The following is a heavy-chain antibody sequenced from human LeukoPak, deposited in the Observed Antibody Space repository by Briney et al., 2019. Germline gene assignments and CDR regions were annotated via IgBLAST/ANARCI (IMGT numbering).Heavy chain of an antibody. CDR3: TRDRLARYSGYDSHN. Sequence: GGSLRLSCAASGFTFSSYEMHWVRQAPGKGLEWVSYISSSGSTIYYADSVKGRFTISRDNAKNSLYLQMNSLKTEDTAVYYCTRDRLARYSGYDSHNWGQGTLVTVSS. V-gene: IGHV3-48*03. CDR1: GFTFSSYE. CDR2: ISSSGSTI. D-gene: IGHD5-12*01. J-gene: IGHJ4*02.